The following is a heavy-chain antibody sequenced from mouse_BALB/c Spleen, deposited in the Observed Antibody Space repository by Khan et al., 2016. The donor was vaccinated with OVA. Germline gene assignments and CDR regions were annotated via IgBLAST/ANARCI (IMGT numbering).Heavy chain of an antibody. D-gene: IGHD2-4*01. CDR2: IWSGGGT. CDR1: GFSLTSYG. Sequence: QVQLKQSGPGLVQPSQSVSITCTVSGFSLTSYGVNWVRQSPGKGLEWLGGIWSGGGTAYNAAFISGLSIGKDTSTCQVFFKRNSLESNDRAIYACARNYDYDEALAYWGQGTLVTVSA. CDR3: ARNYDYDEALAY. V-gene: IGHV2-2*03. J-gene: IGHJ3*01.